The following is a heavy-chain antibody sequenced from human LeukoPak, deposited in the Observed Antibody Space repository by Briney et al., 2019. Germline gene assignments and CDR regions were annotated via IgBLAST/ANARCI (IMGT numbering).Heavy chain of an antibody. Sequence: ASVKVSCKASGYTFTGYYMHWVRQAPGQGLEWMGWINPNSGGTNYAQKFQSRVTMTRDTSISTAYMELSRLRSDDTAVYYCARDPFRYDFWSGYYRNWFDPWGQGTLVTVSS. CDR2: INPNSGGT. CDR1: GYTFTGYY. D-gene: IGHD3-3*01. J-gene: IGHJ5*02. CDR3: ARDPFRYDFWSGYYRNWFDP. V-gene: IGHV1-2*02.